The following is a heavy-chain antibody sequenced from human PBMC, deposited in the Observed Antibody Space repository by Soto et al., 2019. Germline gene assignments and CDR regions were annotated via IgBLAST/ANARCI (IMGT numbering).Heavy chain of an antibody. CDR1: GGTFSSYA. D-gene: IGHD2-15*01. J-gene: IGHJ5*02. CDR2: INPNSGGT. Sequence: ASVKVSCKASGGTFSSYAISWVRQAPGQGLEWMGWINPNSGGTNYAQKFQGWVTMTRDTSISTAYMELSRLRSDDTAVYYCARGYCSGGSCYSVWFDPWGQGTLVTVSS. V-gene: IGHV1-2*04. CDR3: ARGYCSGGSCYSVWFDP.